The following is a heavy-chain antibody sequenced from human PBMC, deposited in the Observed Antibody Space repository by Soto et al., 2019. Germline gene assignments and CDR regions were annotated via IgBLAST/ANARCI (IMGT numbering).Heavy chain of an antibody. CDR1: GGSISSSSYY. V-gene: IGHV4-39*01. CDR2: IYYSGST. CDR3: ARQRGYHYGAPFDY. D-gene: IGHD5-18*01. Sequence: QLQLQESGPGLVKPSETLSLTCTVSGGSISSSSYYWGWIRQPPGKGLEWIGTIYYSGSTYYNPSLKSRVTTSVDTSQNPFSLKLSSVTAADTAVCYCARQRGYHYGAPFDYWGQGTLVTVSS. J-gene: IGHJ4*02.